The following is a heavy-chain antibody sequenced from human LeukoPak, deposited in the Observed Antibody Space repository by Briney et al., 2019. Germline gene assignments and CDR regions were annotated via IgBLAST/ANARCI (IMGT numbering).Heavy chain of an antibody. D-gene: IGHD6-19*01. CDR1: GFTFSSYA. V-gene: IGHV3-15*01. Sequence: GGSLRLSCAASGFTFSSYAMSWVRQAPGKGLGWVGRIKSKTDGGTTDYAAPVKGRFTISRDDSKNTLYLQMNSLKTEDTAVYYCTTEGIAVAGLDYCGQGTLVTVSS. J-gene: IGHJ4*02. CDR2: IKSKTDGGTT. CDR3: TTEGIAVAGLDY.